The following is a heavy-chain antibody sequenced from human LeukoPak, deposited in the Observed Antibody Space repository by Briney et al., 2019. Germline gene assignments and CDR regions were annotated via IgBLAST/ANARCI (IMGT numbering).Heavy chain of an antibody. V-gene: IGHV1-2*02. CDR1: GYTFTGYY. CDR2: INPNSGGT. J-gene: IGHJ4*02. CDR3: ARDPYDYGSGSAY. D-gene: IGHD3-10*01. Sequence: VASVKVSCKASGYTFTGYYMHWVRQAPGQGLEWMGWINPNSGGTNYAQKFRGRVTMTRDTSISTAYMELSRLRSDDTAVYYCARDPYDYGSGSAYWGQGTLVTVSS.